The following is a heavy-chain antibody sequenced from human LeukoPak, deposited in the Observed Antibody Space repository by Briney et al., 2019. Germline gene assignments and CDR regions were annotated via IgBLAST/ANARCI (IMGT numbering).Heavy chain of an antibody. Sequence: PGGSLRLSCAASGFSFSSYALYWVRQAPGKGLEYVSAISTNGGITNYANSLKGRFTISRDNPKNTLYLQMGSLSAEDTAVYYCARLSTYRDSSGSLPSDALDIWGQGTMVTVSS. D-gene: IGHD3-22*01. CDR2: ISTNGGIT. V-gene: IGHV3-64*01. CDR1: GFSFSSYA. J-gene: IGHJ3*02. CDR3: ARLSTYRDSSGSLPSDALDI.